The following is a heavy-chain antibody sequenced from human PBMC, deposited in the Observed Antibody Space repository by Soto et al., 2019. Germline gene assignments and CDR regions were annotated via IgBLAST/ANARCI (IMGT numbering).Heavy chain of an antibody. J-gene: IGHJ6*03. CDR1: GYSFTSYW. Sequence: GESLKISCKGSGYSFTSYWIGWVRQMPVKGLEWMGIIYPGDSDTRYSPSFQGQVTISADKSISTAYLQWSSLKASDTAMYYCARQTSAIVATGDYYYMDVWGKGTTVTVSS. CDR3: ARQTSAIVATGDYYYMDV. CDR2: IYPGDSDT. V-gene: IGHV5-51*01. D-gene: IGHD5-12*01.